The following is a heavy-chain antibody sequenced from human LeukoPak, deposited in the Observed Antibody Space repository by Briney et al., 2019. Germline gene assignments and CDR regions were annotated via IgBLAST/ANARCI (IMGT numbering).Heavy chain of an antibody. J-gene: IGHJ3*02. CDR2: IYYSGTT. D-gene: IGHD5/OR15-5a*01. CDR1: GGPIFSGGFY. V-gene: IGHV4-39*07. Sequence: SETLSLTCSVSGGPIFSGGFYWGWIRQPPGKGLEWIGSIYYSGTTFYNPSLKSRITISVDTSTNQFSLKLSSVTAADTAVYSCARVVYTVYGGAFDIWGQGTVVTVSS. CDR3: ARVVYTVYGGAFDI.